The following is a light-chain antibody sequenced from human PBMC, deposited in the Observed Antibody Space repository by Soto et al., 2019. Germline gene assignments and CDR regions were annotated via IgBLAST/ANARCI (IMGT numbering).Light chain of an antibody. CDR3: SSFAGSPVV. V-gene: IGLV2-8*01. J-gene: IGLJ2*01. CDR1: SSDVGEENY. CDR2: EVS. Sequence: QSALTQPPSASGSPGQSVTITCSGTSSDVGEENYVSWYQQHPGKVPKLILYEVSKRPSGVPDRFSGSRSGNTASLTVSGLQAEDEAVYYCSSFAGSPVVFGGVTQLTVL.